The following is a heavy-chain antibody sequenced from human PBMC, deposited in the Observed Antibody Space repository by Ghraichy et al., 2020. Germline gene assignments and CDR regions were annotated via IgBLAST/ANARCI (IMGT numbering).Heavy chain of an antibody. J-gene: IGHJ4*02. CDR2: FDPEDGET. CDR3: ATGGYCTNGVCTEGFFDY. V-gene: IGHV1-24*01. Sequence: ASVKVSCKVSGYTLTELSMHWVRQAPGKGLEWMGGFDPEDGETIYAQKFQGRVTMTEDTSTDTAYMELSSLRSEDTAVYYCATGGYCTNGVCTEGFFDYWGQGIEVTVSS. CDR1: GYTLTELS. D-gene: IGHD2-8*01.